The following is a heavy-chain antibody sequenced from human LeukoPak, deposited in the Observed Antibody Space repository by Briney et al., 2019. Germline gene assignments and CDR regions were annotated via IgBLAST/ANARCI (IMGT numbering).Heavy chain of an antibody. CDR1: AFTFSNYT. CDR3: ARGSVSFDY. D-gene: IGHD5/OR15-5a*01. Sequence: GGSLRLSCAASAFTFSNYTMHWVRQAPGKGLEWVSFIRYDGNYKYYADSVKGRFTISRDNSKNTLYLQMNSLRAEDTAVYYCARGSVSFDYWGQGTLVTVSS. V-gene: IGHV3-30*02. CDR2: IRYDGNYK. J-gene: IGHJ4*02.